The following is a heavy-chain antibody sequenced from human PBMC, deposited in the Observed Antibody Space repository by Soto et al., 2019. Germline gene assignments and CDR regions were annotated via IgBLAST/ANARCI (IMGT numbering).Heavy chain of an antibody. J-gene: IGHJ4*02. D-gene: IGHD6-6*01. CDR3: ATGSPSIAARGLDY. CDR2: ISSNGGST. CDR1: GFTFSSYA. Sequence: GGSLRLSCAASGFTFSSYAMHWVRQAPGKGLEYVSAISSNGGSTYYANSVKGRFTISRDNSKNTLYLQMGSLRAEDMAVYYCATGSPSIAARGLDYWGQGTLVTVSS. V-gene: IGHV3-64*01.